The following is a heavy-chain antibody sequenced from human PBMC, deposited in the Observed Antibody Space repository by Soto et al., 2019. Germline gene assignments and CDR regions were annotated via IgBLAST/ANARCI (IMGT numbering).Heavy chain of an antibody. CDR1: GGSVSSGSYY. V-gene: IGHV4-61*01. D-gene: IGHD2-15*01. CDR3: ARYVATNIYYYYYGLDV. CDR2: IFYSGNT. J-gene: IGHJ6*02. Sequence: QVHLQESGPGLVKPSETLSLTCTVSGGSVSSGSYYWTWIRQPLGKGLEWIGYIFYSGNTNYNPSLKRRVTISIDTSKSQFSLNLSSVTAADTAVYYCARYVATNIYYYYYGLDVWGQGTTVTVSS.